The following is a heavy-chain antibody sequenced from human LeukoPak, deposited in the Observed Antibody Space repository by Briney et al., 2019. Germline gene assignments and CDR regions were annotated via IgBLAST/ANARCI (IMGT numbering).Heavy chain of an antibody. Sequence: SETLSLTCTVSGGSISSYYWSWIRQPPGKGPEWIGYIYTSGSTNYNPSLKSRVTISVDASKNQFSLKLSSVTAADTVVYYCARVGPDYYDSSGYYYYYYYYMDVWGKGTTVTVSS. CDR1: GGSISSYY. V-gene: IGHV4-4*09. CDR2: IYTSGST. CDR3: ARVGPDYYDSSGYYYYYYYYMDV. D-gene: IGHD3-22*01. J-gene: IGHJ6*03.